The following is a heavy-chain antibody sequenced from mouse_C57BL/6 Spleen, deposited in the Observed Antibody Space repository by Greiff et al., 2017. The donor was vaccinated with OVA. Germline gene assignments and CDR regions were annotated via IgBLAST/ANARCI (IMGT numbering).Heavy chain of an antibody. CDR1: GYTFTSYW. V-gene: IGHV1-52*01. D-gene: IGHD2-1*01. Sequence: QVQLQQPGAELVRPGSSVKLSCKASGYTFTSYWMHWVKQRPIQGLEWIGNIDPSDSETHYNQKFKDKATLTVDKSSSTAYMQLSSLTSEDSAVYYCARSDYDNPSDYWGQGTTLTVSS. J-gene: IGHJ2*01. CDR2: IDPSDSET. CDR3: ARSDYDNPSDY.